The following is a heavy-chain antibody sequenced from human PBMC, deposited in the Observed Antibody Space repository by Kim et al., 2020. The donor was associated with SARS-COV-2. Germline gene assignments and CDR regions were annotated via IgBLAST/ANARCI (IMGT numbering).Heavy chain of an antibody. CDR1: GGSISSYY. J-gene: IGHJ6*02. CDR3: ARAKDGSSFVEPDYYYYYGMDV. D-gene: IGHD6-13*01. V-gene: IGHV4-59*01. CDR2: IYYSGST. Sequence: SETLSLTCTVSGGSISSYYWSWIRQPPGKGLEWIGYIYYSGSTNYNPSLKSRVTISVATSKDQFSLKLSSVTAADTAVYYCARAKDGSSFVEPDYYYYYGMDVWGQGTTVTVSS.